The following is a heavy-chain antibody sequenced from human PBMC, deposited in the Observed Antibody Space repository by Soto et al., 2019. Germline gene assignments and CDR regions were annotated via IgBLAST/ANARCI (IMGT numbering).Heavy chain of an antibody. CDR1: GYTFTSYA. Sequence: PSVKVSCKASGYTFTSYAMHWVRQAPGQRLEWMGWMNAGNGDTKYSQKFQGRVTITRDPSASTADMELSSLRSEETAVYYCARDWGSGWYYYYYGMDVWGQGTTVTVSS. CDR2: MNAGNGDT. J-gene: IGHJ6*02. D-gene: IGHD6-19*01. V-gene: IGHV1-3*01. CDR3: ARDWGSGWYYYYYGMDV.